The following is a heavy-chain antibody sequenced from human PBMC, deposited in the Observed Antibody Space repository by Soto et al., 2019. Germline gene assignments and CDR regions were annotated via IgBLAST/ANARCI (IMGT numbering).Heavy chain of an antibody. D-gene: IGHD2-8*01. Sequence: ASVKVSCKASGYTFTSYGISWVRQAPGQGLEWMGWISAYNGNTNYAQKFQGWVTMTRDTSISTAYMELSRLRSDDTAVYYCARALRMGGMDVWGQGTTVTVSS. CDR3: ARALRMGGMDV. J-gene: IGHJ6*02. V-gene: IGHV1-18*01. CDR2: ISAYNGNT. CDR1: GYTFTSYG.